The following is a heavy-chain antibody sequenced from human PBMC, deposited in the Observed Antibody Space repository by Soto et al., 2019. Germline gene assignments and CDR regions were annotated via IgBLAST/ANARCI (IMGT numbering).Heavy chain of an antibody. CDR2: ISYDGSNK. J-gene: IGHJ4*02. CDR3: ARDPPKGGGDY. V-gene: IGHV3-30-3*01. CDR1: GFTFSSYA. Sequence: QVQLVESGGGVVQPGRSLRLSCAASGFTFSSYAMHWVRQAPGKGLEWVAVISYDGSNKYYADSVKGRFTISRDNSKNTRDLQMNSLRAEDTAVYYCARDPPKGGGDYLGPGTLVTVSS. D-gene: IGHD2-15*01.